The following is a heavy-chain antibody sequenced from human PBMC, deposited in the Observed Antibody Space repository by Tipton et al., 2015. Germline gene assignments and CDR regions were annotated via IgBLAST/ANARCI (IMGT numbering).Heavy chain of an antibody. CDR3: ARTRGVQSSDWEVH. CDR1: NGSISSSNW. CDR2: IYHSGST. V-gene: IGHV4-4*02. D-gene: IGHD2-21*02. Sequence: TLSLTCAVSNGSISSSNWWSWVRQPPGKGLEWIGEIYHSGSTNYNPSLKSRVTISVDKSKNQFSLKLSSVTAADTAVYYCARTRGVQSSDWEVHWGQGILVNVSS. J-gene: IGHJ4*02.